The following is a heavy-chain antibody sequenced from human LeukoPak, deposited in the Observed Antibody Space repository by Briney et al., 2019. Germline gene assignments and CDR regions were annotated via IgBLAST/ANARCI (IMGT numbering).Heavy chain of an antibody. CDR1: GFTFSSYW. J-gene: IGHJ4*02. CDR3: ASPGGNYALLGFGY. CDR2: IDSDGSST. D-gene: IGHD4-11*01. Sequence: GGSLRLSCAASGFTFSSYWMHWVRRAPGKGLVWASRIDSDGSSTSYADSVKGRFTISRDNAKNTLYLQMNSLRAEDTAVYYCASPGGNYALLGFGYWGKGTLVTVSS. V-gene: IGHV3-74*01.